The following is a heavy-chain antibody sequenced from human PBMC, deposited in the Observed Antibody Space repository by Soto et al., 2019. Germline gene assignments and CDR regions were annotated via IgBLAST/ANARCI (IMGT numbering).Heavy chain of an antibody. CDR2: IYNDGTYS. CDR3: TRGPRPISTGTGAY. Sequence: GGSLRLSCAASGFIFKMYWMHWVRQSPGKGLVWISRIYNDGTYSDFADSVRGRFTISRDNVNDTLYLQMNNLRAEDSGLYYCTRGPRPISTGTGAYWGQGTQVTVSS. V-gene: IGHV3-74*01. D-gene: IGHD3-10*01. CDR1: GFIFKMYW. J-gene: IGHJ4*02.